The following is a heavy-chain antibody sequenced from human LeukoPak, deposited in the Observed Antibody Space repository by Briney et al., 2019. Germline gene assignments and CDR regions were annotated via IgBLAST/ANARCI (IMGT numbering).Heavy chain of an antibody. D-gene: IGHD1-26*01. V-gene: IGHV3-7*01. CDR3: ARDTDGSLDY. J-gene: IGHJ4*02. Sequence: PGGSLRLSCAASGFTFTNSWMAWVRQAPGKGLEWVANIKQDGSTKHYMDSLKGRFTISRDNPKSSVYLQMNSLRADDTANYYCARDTDGSLDYWGQGILVTVAS. CDR2: IKQDGSTK. CDR1: GFTFTNSW.